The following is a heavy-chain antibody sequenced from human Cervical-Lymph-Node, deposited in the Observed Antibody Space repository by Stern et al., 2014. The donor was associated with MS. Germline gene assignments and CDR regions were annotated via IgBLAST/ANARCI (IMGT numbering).Heavy chain of an antibody. Sequence: VQLVESGGGVVQPGRSLRLSCAASGFSFSRYAMHWVRQAPGKGLEWVALIWYDGSNPYYAESVRGRFTISRDNFKNALYLQMNSLRAEDTAVYYCASAYSSSHYYFDYWGQGTLVTVSS. D-gene: IGHD6-13*01. CDR1: GFSFSRYA. CDR2: IWYDGSNP. J-gene: IGHJ4*02. V-gene: IGHV3-33*01. CDR3: ASAYSSSHYYFDY.